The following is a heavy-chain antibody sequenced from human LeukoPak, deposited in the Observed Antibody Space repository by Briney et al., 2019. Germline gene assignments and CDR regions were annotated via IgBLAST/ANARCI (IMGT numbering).Heavy chain of an antibody. CDR3: AKEYYDFWSGYSYPYYFDY. Sequence: GGSLRLSCAASGFTFSSYAMHWVRQAPGKGLEWVAVISYDGSNKYYADSVKGRFTISRDNSKNTLYLQMNSLRAEDTAVYYCAKEYYDFWSGYSYPYYFDYWGQGTLVTVSS. CDR2: ISYDGSNK. D-gene: IGHD3-3*01. J-gene: IGHJ4*02. CDR1: GFTFSSYA. V-gene: IGHV3-30-3*01.